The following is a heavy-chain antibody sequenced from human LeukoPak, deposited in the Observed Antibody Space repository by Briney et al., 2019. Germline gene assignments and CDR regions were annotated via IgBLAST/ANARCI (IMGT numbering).Heavy chain of an antibody. CDR2: ISDSGGST. CDR3: ARGRRSSCYSGVDS. V-gene: IGHV3-23*01. Sequence: GGSLRLSCAASGFTFRTYAMSWVRQAPGKGLEWVSSISDSGGSTYYADSVKGRFTISRDNSKNTLYLQMSSLGVEDTAVYYCARGRRSSCYSGVDSWGQGTLVTVSS. CDR1: GFTFRTYA. J-gene: IGHJ4*02. D-gene: IGHD2-2*02.